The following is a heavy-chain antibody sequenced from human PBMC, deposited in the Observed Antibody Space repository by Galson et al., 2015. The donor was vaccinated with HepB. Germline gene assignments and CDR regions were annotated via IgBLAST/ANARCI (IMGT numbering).Heavy chain of an antibody. V-gene: IGHV4-4*02. CDR2: IYHSGST. Sequence: SETLSLTCAVSGGSISSSNWWSWVRQPPGKGLEWIGEIYHSGSTNYNPSLKSRVTISVDKSKNQFSLKLSSVTAADTAVYYCARVQDPDLKGFRSAMNGWFDPWGQGTLVTVSS. CDR1: GGSISSSNW. CDR3: ARVQDPDLKGFRSAMNGWFDP. J-gene: IGHJ5*02. D-gene: IGHD3-3*01.